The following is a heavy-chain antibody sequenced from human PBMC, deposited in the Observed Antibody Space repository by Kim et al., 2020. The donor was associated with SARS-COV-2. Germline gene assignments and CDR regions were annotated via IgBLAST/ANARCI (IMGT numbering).Heavy chain of an antibody. J-gene: IGHJ6*03. CDR3: ARGSDYYYYMDV. CDR2: IWYDGSNK. V-gene: IGHV3-33*01. D-gene: IGHD6-19*01. CDR1: GFTFSSYG. Sequence: GGSLRLSCAASGFTFSSYGIHWVRQAPGKGLEWVAVIWYDGSNKYYGDSVKGRFTISKDNSKNTVFLQMNSLRAEDTGVYYCARGSDYYYYMDVWGKGTT.